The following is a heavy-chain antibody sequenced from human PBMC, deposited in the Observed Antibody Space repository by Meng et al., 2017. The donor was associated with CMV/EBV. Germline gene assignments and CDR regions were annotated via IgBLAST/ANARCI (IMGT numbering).Heavy chain of an antibody. V-gene: IGHV4-39*07. Sequence: SDTLSPTCTAPGCSLKMNTYYWGWIRQPPGKGLEWIGSMYYSGSTHYNPSLKRRVSIFVGLSKNHLSLNQRSVTAADESVYYCGSASGVFCGSANCFRGGTDVWGQGTTVTVSS. CDR3: GSASGVFCGSANCFRGGTDV. CDR2: MYYSGST. CDR1: GCSLKMNTYY. J-gene: IGHJ6*02. D-gene: IGHD1-1*01.